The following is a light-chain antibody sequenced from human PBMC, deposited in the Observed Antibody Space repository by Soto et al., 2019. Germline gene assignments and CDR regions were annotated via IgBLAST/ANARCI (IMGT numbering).Light chain of an antibody. J-gene: IGKJ1*01. CDR2: NSN. Sequence: DIQMTQSPSSLSASVGDRVTITCRASQTITSSLNWYQQRPGKAPNLLIYNSNSLQSGVPPRFSGSGSGTEFTLTISSLQPDDFATYYCQHYNDYSWTFGQGTKVEIK. CDR3: QHYNDYSWT. CDR1: QTITSS. V-gene: IGKV1-39*01.